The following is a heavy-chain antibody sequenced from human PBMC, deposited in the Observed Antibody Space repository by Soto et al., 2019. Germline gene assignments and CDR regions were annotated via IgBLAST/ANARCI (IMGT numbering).Heavy chain of an antibody. D-gene: IGHD3-10*01. CDR2: ISNSGTYT. V-gene: IGHV3-11*06. Sequence: QAQLVESGGDLVKPGGSLRLSCAASGFTFSDYYMTWIRQAPGKGLEWISYISNSGTYTNYADSVKGRFTISRDNAKNSLYLRMTGLRAEDTDVDYWVRDRGGDWGQGTLVTVSS. J-gene: IGHJ4*02. CDR3: VRDRGGD. CDR1: GFTFSDYY.